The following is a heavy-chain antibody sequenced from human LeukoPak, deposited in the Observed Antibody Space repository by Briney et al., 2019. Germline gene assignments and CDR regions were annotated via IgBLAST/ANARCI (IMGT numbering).Heavy chain of an antibody. D-gene: IGHD5-18*01. CDR3: VKDPSSYGSYYFDY. Sequence: GGSLRLSCSASGFTFSSHAMHWVRQAPGKGLEYVSAISSNGGSTYYADSVKGRFTISRDNSKNTLYLQMSSLRAEDTAVYYCVKDPSSYGSYYFDYWGQGTLVTVSS. CDR1: GFTFSSHA. J-gene: IGHJ4*02. CDR2: ISSNGGST. V-gene: IGHV3-64D*09.